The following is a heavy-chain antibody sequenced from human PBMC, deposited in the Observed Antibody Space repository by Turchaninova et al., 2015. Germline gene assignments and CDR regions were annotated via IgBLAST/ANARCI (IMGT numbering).Heavy chain of an antibody. Sequence: EVQLVESGGGLVKPGGSLRLSCAASGFTFSSYSMNWVRQATGKGREWVESLRNSCSESYLSYAYSVKVRMTSTTDNAKNSMYLQMISLRAEDTAVYDCARDYSQLAPHYYYGMDVWGQGTTVTVSS. D-gene: IGHD6-6*01. CDR3: ARDYSQLAPHYYYGMDV. V-gene: IGHV3-21*01. CDR2: LRNSCSESYL. J-gene: IGHJ6*02. CDR1: GFTFSSYS.